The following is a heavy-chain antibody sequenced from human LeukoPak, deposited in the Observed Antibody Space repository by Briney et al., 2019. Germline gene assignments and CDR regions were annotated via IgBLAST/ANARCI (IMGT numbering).Heavy chain of an antibody. J-gene: IGHJ4*02. D-gene: IGHD6-19*01. CDR3: ARGQWLVRGVYFDY. CDR2: ISSSGATK. CDR1: GFTFSSYE. V-gene: IGHV3-48*03. Sequence: QSGGSLRLSCAASGFTFSSYEMNWVRQAPGKGLEWVSYISSSGATKYYADSVKGRFTFSRDNAKNSLFLQMNSLRAEDTAVYYCARGQWLVRGVYFDYWDQGTLVTVSS.